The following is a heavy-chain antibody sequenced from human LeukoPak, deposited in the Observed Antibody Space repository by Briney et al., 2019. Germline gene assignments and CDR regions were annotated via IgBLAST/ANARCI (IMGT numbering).Heavy chain of an antibody. D-gene: IGHD2-15*01. CDR2: IIPISGTA. V-gene: IGHV1-69*01. Sequence: ASVKVSCKASGGTFSSYAISWVRQAPGQGLEWMGGIIPISGTANYAQKFQGRVTITADESTSTAYMELSSLRSEDTAVYYCARDHYCSGGSCPFDPWGQGTLVTVSS. CDR1: GGTFSSYA. CDR3: ARDHYCSGGSCPFDP. J-gene: IGHJ5*02.